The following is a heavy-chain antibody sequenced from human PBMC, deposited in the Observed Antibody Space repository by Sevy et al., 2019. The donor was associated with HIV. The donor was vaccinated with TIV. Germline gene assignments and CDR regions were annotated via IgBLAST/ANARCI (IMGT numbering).Heavy chain of an antibody. V-gene: IGHV4-59*12. CDR3: ARRDDSTGYYRTDAFDI. D-gene: IGHD3-22*01. Sequence: SETLSLTCTVSGGSISSFYWSWIRQPPGKGLEWIGYVYYSGRTYYNPSLKSRVTISLDTSKNQFSLKLSSVTAADTAMYYCARRDDSTGYYRTDAFDIWCQGTMVTVSS. CDR2: VYYSGRT. CDR1: GGSISSFY. J-gene: IGHJ3*02.